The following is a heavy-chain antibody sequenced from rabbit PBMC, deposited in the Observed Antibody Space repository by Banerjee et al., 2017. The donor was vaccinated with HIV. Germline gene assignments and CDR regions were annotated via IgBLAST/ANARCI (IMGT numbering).Heavy chain of an antibody. V-gene: IGHV1S40*01. CDR2: IDSSSIT. D-gene: IGHD4-1*01. J-gene: IGHJ4*01. CDR3: MRYGTGWGDNL. CDR1: GFSFISTNY. Sequence: EESGGDRVKPGASLTLTCTASGFSFISTNYMCWVRQAPGKGLEWIGCIDSSSITWYASWVNGRFTISKTSSTTVTLQMTSLTAADTATYFCMRYGTGWGDNLWGPGTLVTV.